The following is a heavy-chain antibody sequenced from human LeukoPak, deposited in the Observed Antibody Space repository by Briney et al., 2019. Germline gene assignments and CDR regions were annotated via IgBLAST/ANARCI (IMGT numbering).Heavy chain of an antibody. CDR2: INPSDGST. CDR1: GYTFTSYY. Sequence: SVKVSCKASGYTFTSYYMHWVRQAPGQGLEWMGVINPSDGSTTYAQKFQGRVTVTRDTSTSTVYMELSSLRSEDTAVYYCARAWRYTDWFDPWGQGTLVTVSS. J-gene: IGHJ5*02. V-gene: IGHV1-46*01. CDR3: ARAWRYTDWFDP. D-gene: IGHD1-14*01.